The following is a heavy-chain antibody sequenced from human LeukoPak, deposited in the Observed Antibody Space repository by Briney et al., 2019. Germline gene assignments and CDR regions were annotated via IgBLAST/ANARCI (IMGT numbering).Heavy chain of an antibody. CDR2: ISSSSSYI. V-gene: IGHV3-21*01. J-gene: IGHJ3*02. CDR3: ARGGRATLPDDAFDI. CDR1: GFTFSSYR. Sequence: GGSLRLSCAASGFTFSSYRMNWVRQAPGKGLEWVSSISSSSSYIYYADSVKGRFTISRDNAKNSLYLQMNSLRAEDTAVYYCARGGRATLPDDAFDIWGQGTMVTVSS. D-gene: IGHD1-26*01.